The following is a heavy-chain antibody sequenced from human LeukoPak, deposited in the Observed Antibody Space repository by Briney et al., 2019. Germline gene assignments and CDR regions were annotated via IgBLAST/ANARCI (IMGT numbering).Heavy chain of an antibody. V-gene: IGHV1-8*01. CDR3: ARGQMAGIAARRDFDY. CDR2: MNPNSGNT. CDR1: GYTFTSYD. J-gene: IGHJ4*02. Sequence: ASVKVSCKASGYTFTSYDINWVRQATGQGLEWMGWMNPNSGNTGYAQKFQGRVTMTRNTSISTAYMELSSLRSEDTAVYYCARGQMAGIAARRDFDYWGQGTLVTVSS. D-gene: IGHD6-6*01.